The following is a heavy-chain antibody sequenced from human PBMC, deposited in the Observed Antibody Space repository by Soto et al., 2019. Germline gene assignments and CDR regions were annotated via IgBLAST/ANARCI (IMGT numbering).Heavy chain of an antibody. J-gene: IGHJ3*02. Sequence: GGSLRLSCAASGFTVSSNYMSWVRQAPGKGLEWVSVIYSGGSTYYADSVKGRFTISRDNSKNTLYLQMNSLRAEDTAVYYCARYCTNGVCYPYYYDSRDAFDIWGQGTMVTVSS. CDR2: IYSGGST. CDR3: ARYCTNGVCYPYYYDSRDAFDI. D-gene: IGHD2-8*01. V-gene: IGHV3-53*01. CDR1: GFTVSSNY.